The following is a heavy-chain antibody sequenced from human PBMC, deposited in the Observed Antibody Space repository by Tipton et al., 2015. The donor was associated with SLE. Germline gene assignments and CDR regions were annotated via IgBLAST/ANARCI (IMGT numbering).Heavy chain of an antibody. Sequence: GSLRLSCAASGFTFSSYSMNWVRQAPGKGLEWVSYISYCGSIKNYADSVKGRFTISRDNAKDSLYLQMNSLRAEDTALYYCAKDRGSSWSHFDYWGQGTLVTVSS. CDR2: ISYCGSIK. D-gene: IGHD6-13*01. J-gene: IGHJ4*02. CDR1: GFTFSSYS. CDR3: AKDRGSSWSHFDY. V-gene: IGHV3-48*04.